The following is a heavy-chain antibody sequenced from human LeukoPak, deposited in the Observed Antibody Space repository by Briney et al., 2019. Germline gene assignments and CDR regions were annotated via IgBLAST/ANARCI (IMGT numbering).Heavy chain of an antibody. V-gene: IGHV1-2*02. CDR1: GYTFTGYY. CDR3: ARYSTVKSHGSYYYGMDV. Sequence: ASVKVSCKASGYTFTGYYMHWVRQAPGQGLEWMGWINPNSGGTNCAQKFQGRVTMTRDTSISTAYMELSRLRSDDTAVYYCARYSTVKSHGSYYYGMDVWGRGTTVTVSS. J-gene: IGHJ6*02. CDR2: INPNSGGT. D-gene: IGHD4-11*01.